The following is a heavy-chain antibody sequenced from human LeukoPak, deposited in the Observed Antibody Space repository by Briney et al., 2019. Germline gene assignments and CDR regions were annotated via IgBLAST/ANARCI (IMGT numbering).Heavy chain of an antibody. J-gene: IGHJ4*02. CDR3: AREGRIVGATGYDY. CDR2: ISSSGSTI. V-gene: IGHV3-48*03. CDR1: GFTFSSYE. Sequence: GGSLRLSCAASGFTFSSYEMNWVRQAPGKGLEWVSYISSSGSTIYYADSVKGRFTISRDNAKNSLYLQMNRLRAEDTAVYYCAREGRIVGATGYDYWGQGTLVTVSS. D-gene: IGHD1-26*01.